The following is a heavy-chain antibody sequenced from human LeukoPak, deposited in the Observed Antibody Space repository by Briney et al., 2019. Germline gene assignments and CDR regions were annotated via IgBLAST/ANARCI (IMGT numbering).Heavy chain of an antibody. V-gene: IGHV3-7*01. Sequence: GGSLRLSCAASGFTFSSYWMSWVRQAPGKGLEWVANIKQDGSEKYYVDSVKGRFTISRDNAKNSLYLQMNSLRAEDTAVYYCARVRLVNYYDSSGYYFDYWGQGTLVTVSS. CDR2: IKQDGSEK. D-gene: IGHD3-22*01. CDR1: GFTFSSYW. J-gene: IGHJ4*02. CDR3: ARVRLVNYYDSSGYYFDY.